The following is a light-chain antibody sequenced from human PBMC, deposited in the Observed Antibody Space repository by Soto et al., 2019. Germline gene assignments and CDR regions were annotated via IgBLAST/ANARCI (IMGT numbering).Light chain of an antibody. Sequence: QSVLTQPPSVSEAPGQRVTISCTGSSSNIGAGYEAHWYQQVPGTAPKLLIYENNNRPSVVPGRFARSKSGTSASLAFTGLQAEDEAEYNCQSYDSSLSGYVFGTGTKLTVL. J-gene: IGLJ1*01. CDR2: ENN. CDR1: SSNIGAGYE. V-gene: IGLV1-40*01. CDR3: QSYDSSLSGYV.